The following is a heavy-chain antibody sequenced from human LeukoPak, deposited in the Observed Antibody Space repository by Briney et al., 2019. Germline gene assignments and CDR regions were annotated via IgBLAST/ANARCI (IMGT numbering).Heavy chain of an antibody. CDR3: ARDPGFSSFDY. CDR2: ISGSGGST. V-gene: IGHV3-23*01. CDR1: GFTFSSYA. J-gene: IGHJ4*02. D-gene: IGHD3-3*02. Sequence: GGSLGLSCAASGFTFSSYAMSWVRQAPGKGLEWVSAISGSGGSTYYADSVKGRFTISRDNAKNSLYLQMTSLRVDDTAIYYCARDPGFSSFDYWGQGTLVTVSS.